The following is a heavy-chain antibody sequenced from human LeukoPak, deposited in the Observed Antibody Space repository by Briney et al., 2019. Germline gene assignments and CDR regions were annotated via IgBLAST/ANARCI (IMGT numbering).Heavy chain of an antibody. CDR1: GFTFSSYG. CDR2: IWYDGSNK. J-gene: IGHJ1*01. CDR3: ARGPRYFDWLLKSEYFQH. Sequence: GRSLRLSCAASGFTFSSYGMHWVRQAPGKGLEWVAVIWYDGSNKYYADSVKGRFTISRDNSKNTLYLQMNSLRAEDTAVYYCARGPRYFDWLLKSEYFQHWGQGTLVTVSS. V-gene: IGHV3-33*01. D-gene: IGHD3-9*01.